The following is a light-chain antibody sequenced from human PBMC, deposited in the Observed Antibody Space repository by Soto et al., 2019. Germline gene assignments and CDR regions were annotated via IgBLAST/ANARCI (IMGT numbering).Light chain of an antibody. J-gene: IGLJ1*01. V-gene: IGLV2-11*01. Sequence: SVLTQPRAVSGSAGQSVTIACTGTSSDVGAYNYVSWYQQHPGKAPKLMTYDVSKRPSGVPDRFSGSKSGNTASLTISGLQAEDEADYYCCSYADNYSYVFGTGTKGTVL. CDR3: CSYADNYSYV. CDR1: SSDVGAYNY. CDR2: DVS.